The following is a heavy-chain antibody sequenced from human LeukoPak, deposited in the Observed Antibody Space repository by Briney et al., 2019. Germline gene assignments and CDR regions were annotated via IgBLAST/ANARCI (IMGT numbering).Heavy chain of an antibody. Sequence: GESLEISCKGSGYSFTSYWIGWVRQMPGKGLEWMGIIYPGDSDTRYSPSFQGQVTISADKSISTAYLQWSSLKASDTAMYYCARQGRPTVTTPDYWGQGTLVTVSS. CDR3: ARQGRPTVTTPDY. J-gene: IGHJ4*02. D-gene: IGHD4-17*01. CDR2: IYPGDSDT. CDR1: GYSFTSYW. V-gene: IGHV5-51*01.